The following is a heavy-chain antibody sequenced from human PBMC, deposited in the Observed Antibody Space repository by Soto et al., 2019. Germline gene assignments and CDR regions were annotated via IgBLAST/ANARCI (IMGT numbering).Heavy chain of an antibody. J-gene: IGHJ4*02. CDR2: ISGSGGST. D-gene: IGHD5-18*01. Sequence: GGSLRPSCAASGFTFSSYAMSWVRQAPGKGLEWVSAISGSGGSTYYAGSVKGRFTISRDTSKNTLYLQMNSLRAEETAVYYCAKVYSYGYYFDYWGQGTLVTVSS. V-gene: IGHV3-23*01. CDR3: AKVYSYGYYFDY. CDR1: GFTFSSYA.